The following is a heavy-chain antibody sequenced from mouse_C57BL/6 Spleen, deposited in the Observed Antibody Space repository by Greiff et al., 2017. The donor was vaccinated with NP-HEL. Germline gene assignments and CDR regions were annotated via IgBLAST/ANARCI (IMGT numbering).Heavy chain of an antibody. CDR1: GYTFTSYW. V-gene: IGHV1-69*01. CDR2: IDPSDSYT. J-gene: IGHJ4*01. Sequence: QVQLQQPGAELVMPGASVKLSCKASGYTFTSYWMHWVKQRPGQGLEWIGEIDPSDSYTNYNQQFKGKSTLTVDKSSSTAYMQLSSLTSEDSAVYYGARGGRGYYAMDYWGQGTSVTVAS. D-gene: IGHD3-3*01. CDR3: ARGGRGYYAMDY.